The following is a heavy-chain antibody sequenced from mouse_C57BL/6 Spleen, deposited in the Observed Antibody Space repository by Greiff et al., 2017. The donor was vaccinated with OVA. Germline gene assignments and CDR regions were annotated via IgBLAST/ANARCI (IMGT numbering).Heavy chain of an antibody. J-gene: IGHJ4*01. V-gene: IGHV1-39*01. Sequence: VQLQQSGPELVKPGASVKISCKASGYSFTDYNMNWVKQSNGKSLEWIGVINPNYGTTSYNQKFKGKATLTVDQSSSTAYMQLNSLTSEDSAVYYCENYGSSRQGPFAMDYWGQGTSVTVSS. CDR2: INPNYGTT. D-gene: IGHD1-1*01. CDR1: GYSFTDYN. CDR3: ENYGSSRQGPFAMDY.